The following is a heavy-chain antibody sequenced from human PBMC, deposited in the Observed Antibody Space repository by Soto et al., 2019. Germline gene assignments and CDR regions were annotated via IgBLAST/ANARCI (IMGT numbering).Heavy chain of an antibody. Sequence: SETLSLTCAVSGGSISSGGYSWSWVRQPPGKGLEWIGYIYHSGSTYYNPSLKSRVTISVDRSKNQFSLKLSSVTAADTAVYYCATAPGPYWGQGTLVTISS. CDR3: ATAPGPY. CDR1: GGSISSGGYS. V-gene: IGHV4-30-2*01. CDR2: IYHSGST. J-gene: IGHJ4*02.